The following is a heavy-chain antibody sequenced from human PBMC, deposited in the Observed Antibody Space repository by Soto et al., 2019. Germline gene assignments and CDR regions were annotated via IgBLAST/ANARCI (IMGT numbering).Heavy chain of an antibody. CDR3: AADRFGATVIDY. Sequence: SVKVSCKASGFTFTSSAVQWVRQARGQRLEWIGWIVVGSGNTNYAQKFQERVTITRDMSTSTAYMELSSLRSEDTAVYYCAADRFGATVIDYWGQGTLVTVSS. V-gene: IGHV1-58*01. CDR1: GFTFTSSA. D-gene: IGHD1-26*01. CDR2: IVVGSGNT. J-gene: IGHJ4*02.